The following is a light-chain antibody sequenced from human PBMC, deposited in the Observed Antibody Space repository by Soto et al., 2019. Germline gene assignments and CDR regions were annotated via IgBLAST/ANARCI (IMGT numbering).Light chain of an antibody. V-gene: IGLV2-14*01. CDR2: DVS. CDR1: SNDVGGYNY. J-gene: IGLJ2*01. Sequence: QSALTQPASVSGSPGQSITISCTGTSNDVGGYNYVSWCQQHPGKAPKLMIYDVSNRPSGVSNRFSGSKSGNTASLTISGLQAEDEADYYCSSYTSSSTLMVFGGGTKLTVL. CDR3: SSYTSSSTLMV.